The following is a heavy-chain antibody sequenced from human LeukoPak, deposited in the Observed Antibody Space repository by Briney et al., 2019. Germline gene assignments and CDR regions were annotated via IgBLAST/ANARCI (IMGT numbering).Heavy chain of an antibody. D-gene: IGHD1-26*01. CDR3: ARHTPGGWDLVRGDY. Sequence: TSSETLSLTCAVYGGSFSGYYWSWIRQPPGKGLEWIGEINHSGSTNYNPSLKSRVTISVDTSKNQFSLRLTSATAADTAMYYCARHTPGGWDLVRGDYWGQGTLVTVSS. CDR1: GGSFSGYY. V-gene: IGHV4-34*01. J-gene: IGHJ4*02. CDR2: INHSGST.